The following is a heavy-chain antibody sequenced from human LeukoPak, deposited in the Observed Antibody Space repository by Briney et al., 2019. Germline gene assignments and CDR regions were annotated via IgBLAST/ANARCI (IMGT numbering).Heavy chain of an antibody. Sequence: ASVNVSCKATGYTFPSYYMHWVRQARGQGLEWMGIINPSGGSTSYAQKFQGRVTMTRDTSTSTVYMELSSLRSEDTAVYYCARERLPATAMYDYWGQGTLVTVSS. J-gene: IGHJ4*02. CDR1: GYTFPSYY. CDR2: INPSGGST. V-gene: IGHV1-46*01. CDR3: ARERLPATAMYDY. D-gene: IGHD2-2*01.